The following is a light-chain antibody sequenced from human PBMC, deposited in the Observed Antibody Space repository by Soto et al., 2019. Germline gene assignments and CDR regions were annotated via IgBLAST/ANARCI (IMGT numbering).Light chain of an antibody. CDR3: LQDYSYPWT. CDR1: RGIRND. V-gene: IGKV1-6*01. J-gene: IGKJ1*01. Sequence: AIRMTQSPSSLSSSLGDTVTIIGRASRGIRNDLVWYQQRPGKAPNLLIYAASTLQTGVPSRFSGSGSGSDFTPTISGLQPEDFATYYCLQDYSYPWTFGPGTKVDIK. CDR2: AAS.